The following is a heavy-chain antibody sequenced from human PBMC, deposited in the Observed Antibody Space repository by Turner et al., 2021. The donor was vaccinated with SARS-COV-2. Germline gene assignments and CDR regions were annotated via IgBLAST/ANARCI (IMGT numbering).Heavy chain of an antibody. J-gene: IGHJ5*02. V-gene: IGHV1-2*04. CDR1: GYTFPGYY. Sequence: QVQLVQSGAEVKKPGASVKVSCKASGYTFPGYYMHWVRQAPGQGLEWMGWINPNGGGTNDAKKLQGWVTMTRDTSISTAYMELSRLRSDDTAVYYCAREDRGYSYGYGRFDPWGQGTLVTVSS. CDR3: AREDRGYSYGYGRFDP. D-gene: IGHD5-18*01. CDR2: INPNGGGT.